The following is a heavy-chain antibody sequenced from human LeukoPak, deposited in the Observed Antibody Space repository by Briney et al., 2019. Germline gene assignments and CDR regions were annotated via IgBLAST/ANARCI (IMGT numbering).Heavy chain of an antibody. Sequence: SETLSLTCSVSGVSISSGSNYWGWIRQPPGKTLEWIGSIYSSGSTYYNSSLKSRVIILIDTSKNHFSLTLSSVTAADTAVYYCTRPDGYGLVGIWGQGTMVTVSS. CDR3: TRPDGYGLVGI. CDR2: IYSSGST. V-gene: IGHV4-39*07. D-gene: IGHD3-10*01. CDR1: GVSISSGSNY. J-gene: IGHJ3*01.